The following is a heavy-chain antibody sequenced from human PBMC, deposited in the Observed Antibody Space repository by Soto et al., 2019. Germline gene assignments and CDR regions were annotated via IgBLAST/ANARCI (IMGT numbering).Heavy chain of an antibody. CDR1: GFTFSSYW. J-gene: IGHJ4*02. CDR3: ARGLGTTSTVTTGY. D-gene: IGHD4-4*01. V-gene: IGHV3-74*01. Sequence: EAQLVESGGGLVQPGGSLRLSCAASGFTFSSYWMHWVRQVPGKGLVWVSHINSDGTTTNYADSVKGRFTISRDNGKNTLYLQMNSLRVEDTAVYYCARGLGTTSTVTTGYWGQGTLVTVSS. CDR2: INSDGTTT.